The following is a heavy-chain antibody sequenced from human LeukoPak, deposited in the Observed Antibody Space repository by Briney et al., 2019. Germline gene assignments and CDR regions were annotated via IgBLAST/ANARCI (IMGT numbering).Heavy chain of an antibody. D-gene: IGHD5-12*01. CDR1: GFTFDDYT. Sequence: GESLKISCAASGFTFDDYTMHWVRQAPGKGLEWVSLISWDGGSTYYADSVKGRFTISRDNSKNSLYLQMNSLRTEDTALYYCAKIAVATIRSDAFNIWGQGTMVTVSS. J-gene: IGHJ3*02. CDR2: ISWDGGST. V-gene: IGHV3-43*01. CDR3: AKIAVATIRSDAFNI.